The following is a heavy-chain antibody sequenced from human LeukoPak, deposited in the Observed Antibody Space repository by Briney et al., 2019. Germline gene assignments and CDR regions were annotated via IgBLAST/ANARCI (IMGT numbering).Heavy chain of an antibody. J-gene: IGHJ4*02. Sequence: GGSLRLSCAASGFTFSSYGMSWVRQAPGKGLEWVSAISGSGGSTYYADSVKGRFTISRDNSKNTLYLQMNSLRAEDTAVYYCARFIAAAGNSLGFFDYWGQGTLVTVSS. D-gene: IGHD6-13*01. CDR1: GFTFSSYG. CDR2: ISGSGGST. CDR3: ARFIAAAGNSLGFFDY. V-gene: IGHV3-23*01.